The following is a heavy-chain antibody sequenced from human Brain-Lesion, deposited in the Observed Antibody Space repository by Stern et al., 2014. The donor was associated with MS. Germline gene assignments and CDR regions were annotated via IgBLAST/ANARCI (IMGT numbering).Heavy chain of an antibody. J-gene: IGHJ4*02. CDR3: ARDITGSSAYFAY. CDR2: ISWNSGTI. CDR1: GFTFDGYA. D-gene: IGHD1-14*01. V-gene: IGHV3-9*01. Sequence: VQLVQSGGDLVQPGRSLRLSCAAFGFTFDGYAMHWVRHGPGTGLEWVAGISWNSGTIGYADSVKGRFTTARDNAYSSLYLQMNSLRPEDTALYYCARDITGSSAYFAYWGQGTLVTVSS.